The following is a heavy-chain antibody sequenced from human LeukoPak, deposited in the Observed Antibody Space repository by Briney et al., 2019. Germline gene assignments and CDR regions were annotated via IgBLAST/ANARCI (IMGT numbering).Heavy chain of an antibody. J-gene: IGHJ3*02. D-gene: IGHD6-25*01. CDR3: ARPRGIVAGDAFDI. CDR2: IIPIFGTA. V-gene: IGHV1-69*05. Sequence: SVKVSCKASGGTFSSYAISWVRQAPGQGLGWMGRIIPIFGTANYAQKFQGRVTITTDESTSTAYMELSSLRSEDTAVYYCARPRGIVAGDAFDIWGQGTMVTVSS. CDR1: GGTFSSYA.